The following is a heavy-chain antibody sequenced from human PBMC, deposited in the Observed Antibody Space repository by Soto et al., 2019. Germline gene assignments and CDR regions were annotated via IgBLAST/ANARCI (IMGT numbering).Heavy chain of an antibody. CDR3: ARALVVTAALYDYYGMDV. J-gene: IGHJ6*02. V-gene: IGHV1-69*01. CDR1: GGTFSSYA. D-gene: IGHD2-2*01. CDR2: IIPIFGTA. Sequence: QVQLVQSGAEVKKPGSSVKVSCKASGGTFSSYAISWVRQAPGQGLEWMGGIIPIFGTANYAQKFQGRVTITADESTSTAYMELSSLRSEDTAVYYCARALVVTAALYDYYGMDVWGQGTTVTVSS.